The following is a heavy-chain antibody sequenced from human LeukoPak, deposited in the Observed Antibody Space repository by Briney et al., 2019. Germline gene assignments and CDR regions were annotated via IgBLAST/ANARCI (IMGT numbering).Heavy chain of an antibody. CDR3: ARARNYYYYSMDV. CDR1: GFTFSGYE. Sequence: GGSLRLSCAASGFTFSGYEMNWVRQAPGKGLEWVANIKQDGSEKYHVDSVEGRFTISRDNTKNSLYLQMNSLRAEDTAVYYCARARNYYYYSMDVWGQGTTVTVSS. J-gene: IGHJ6*02. CDR2: IKQDGSEK. V-gene: IGHV3-7*05.